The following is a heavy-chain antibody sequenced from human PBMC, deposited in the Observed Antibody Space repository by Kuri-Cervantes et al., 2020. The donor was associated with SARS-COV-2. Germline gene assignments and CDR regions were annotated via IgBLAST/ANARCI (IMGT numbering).Heavy chain of an antibody. Sequence: ASVKVSCKASGYTFTGYYMHWVRQVPGQGLEWMGWINCFNGDTFYAQKLQGRVTLTTDTSTNTVFMELRSLTPGDTAVYYCARKFDYGDKWFDPWGQGTLVTVSS. V-gene: IGHV1-2*02. J-gene: IGHJ5*02. CDR1: GYTFTGYY. CDR3: ARKFDYGDKWFDP. CDR2: INCFNGDT. D-gene: IGHD4-17*01.